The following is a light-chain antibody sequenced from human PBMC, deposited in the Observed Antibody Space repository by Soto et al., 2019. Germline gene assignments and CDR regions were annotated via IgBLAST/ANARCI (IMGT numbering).Light chain of an antibody. Sequence: EIVLTHSPGTLSLSPGERATLSCRASQTVYNGYLAWYQQKPGQAPRLLIYGASSRATGIPDRFSGSESGTDFTLTISSLEPEDFAVYYCQQYVSSPRTFGQGTMVDIK. V-gene: IGKV3-20*01. CDR1: QTVYNGY. CDR2: GAS. CDR3: QQYVSSPRT. J-gene: IGKJ1*01.